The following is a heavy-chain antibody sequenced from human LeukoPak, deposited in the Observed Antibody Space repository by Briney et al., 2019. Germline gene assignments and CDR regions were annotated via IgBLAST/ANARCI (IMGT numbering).Heavy chain of an antibody. J-gene: IGHJ4*02. CDR1: GFNFGAYT. V-gene: IGHV3-23*01. Sequence: PGGSLRLSCAASGFNFGAYTINWVRQAPGKGLEWVSAISGSGGSTYCADSVKGRFTISRDNSKNTLYLQMNSLRAEDTAVYYCAREQQLFDYWGQGTLATVSS. CDR3: AREQQLFDY. CDR2: ISGSGGST. D-gene: IGHD6-13*01.